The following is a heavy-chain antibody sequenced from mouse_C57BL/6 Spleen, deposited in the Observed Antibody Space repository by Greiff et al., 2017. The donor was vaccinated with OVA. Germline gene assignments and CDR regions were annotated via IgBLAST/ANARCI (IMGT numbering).Heavy chain of an antibody. J-gene: IGHJ4*01. CDR3: ANEAMDY. V-gene: IGHV1-50*01. CDR1: GYTFTSYW. Sequence: QVQLQQPGAELVKPGASVKLSCKASGYTFTSYWMQWVKQRPGQGLEWLGEIDPSDSYTNYNQKFKGKATMTVNTSSSTAYMLLSSLTDEDAAVYYCANEAMDYGGQGTSVTVTA. CDR2: IDPSDSYT.